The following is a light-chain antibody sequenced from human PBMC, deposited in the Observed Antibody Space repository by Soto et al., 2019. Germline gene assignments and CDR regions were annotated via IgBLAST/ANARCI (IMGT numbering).Light chain of an antibody. Sequence: SQSPSACAFLKDSVKLNCTLSSGHSSYAIAWHQQQPEKGPRYLMKLNSDGSHSKGDGIPDRFSGSSSGAERYLTISSRQSEDEADYYCQTWGTGSVVFGGGTKVTVL. CDR1: SGHSSYA. CDR3: QTWGTGSVV. CDR2: LNSDGSH. J-gene: IGLJ2*01. V-gene: IGLV4-69*01.